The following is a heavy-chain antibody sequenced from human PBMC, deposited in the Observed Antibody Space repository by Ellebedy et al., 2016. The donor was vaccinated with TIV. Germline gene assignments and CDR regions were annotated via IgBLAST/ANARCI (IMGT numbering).Heavy chain of an antibody. CDR2: IYPGDSDT. V-gene: IGHV5-51*01. Sequence: GESLKISCQGSGYIFTAYFIGWVRQMPGKGLEWMGIIYPGDSDTKYSPPFQGQVTMSADRSINTAYLQWSSLKASDTAIFYCARRLSTVTTGLHGFDVWGQGTVVTVSS. D-gene: IGHD4-17*01. CDR1: GYIFTAYF. J-gene: IGHJ3*01. CDR3: ARRLSTVTTGLHGFDV.